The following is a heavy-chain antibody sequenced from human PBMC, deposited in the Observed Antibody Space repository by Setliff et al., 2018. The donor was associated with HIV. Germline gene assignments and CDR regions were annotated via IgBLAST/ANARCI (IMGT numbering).Heavy chain of an antibody. CDR3: ARQLSNSLDY. D-gene: IGHD7-27*01. Sequence: ASVKVSCKASGYTFTDYFLHWVRQAPGQGLEWMGWISPHNGDKNIPQRFRGRVTLTRDTSISTAYMELSGLRSDDTAMYYCARQLSNSLDYWGQGTLVT. J-gene: IGHJ4*02. V-gene: IGHV1-2*02. CDR1: GYTFTDYF. CDR2: ISPHNGDK.